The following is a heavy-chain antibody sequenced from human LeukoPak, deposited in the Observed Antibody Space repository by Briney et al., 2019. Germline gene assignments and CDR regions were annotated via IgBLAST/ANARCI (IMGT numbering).Heavy chain of an antibody. CDR2: IKQDGSEK. Sequence: GGSLRLSCAASGFTFSSYWMSWVRQAPGKGLEWVANIKQDGSEKYYVDSVKGRFTISRDNAKNSLYLQMNSLRAEDTAVYYCARAAARGYSYGLDYWGQGTLVTVSS. CDR3: ARAAARGYSYGLDY. V-gene: IGHV3-7*01. J-gene: IGHJ4*02. D-gene: IGHD5-18*01. CDR1: GFTFSSYW.